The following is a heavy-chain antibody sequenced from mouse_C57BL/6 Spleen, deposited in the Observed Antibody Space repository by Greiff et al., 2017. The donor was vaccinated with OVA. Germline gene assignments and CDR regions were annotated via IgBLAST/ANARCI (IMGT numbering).Heavy chain of an antibody. CDR3: ARNGYYALYAMDY. D-gene: IGHD2-3*01. Sequence: VMLVESGPELVKPGASVKISCKASGYAFSSSWMNWVKQRPGKGLEWIGRIYPGDGDTNYNGKFKGKATLTADKSSSTAYMQLSSLTSEDSAVYFCARNGYYALYAMDYWGQGTSVTVSS. CDR2: IYPGDGDT. CDR1: GYAFSSSW. V-gene: IGHV1-82*01. J-gene: IGHJ4*01.